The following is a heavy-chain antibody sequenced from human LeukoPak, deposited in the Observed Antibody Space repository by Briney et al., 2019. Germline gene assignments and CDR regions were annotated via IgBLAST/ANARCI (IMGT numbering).Heavy chain of an antibody. CDR2: IRYDGRNK. CDR3: AKDARYCSGGSCYSTTTFDH. D-gene: IGHD2-15*01. CDR1: GFSFSNYG. J-gene: IGHJ4*02. V-gene: IGHV3-30*02. Sequence: GRCLRLSCAASGFSFSNYGMHWVRQAPGKGLGWVAFIRYDGRNKDYADSVKGRFTISISRDNSKNTLYLQMNSLRTEDTAVYYCAKDARYCSGGSCYSTTTFDHWGQGTLVTVSS.